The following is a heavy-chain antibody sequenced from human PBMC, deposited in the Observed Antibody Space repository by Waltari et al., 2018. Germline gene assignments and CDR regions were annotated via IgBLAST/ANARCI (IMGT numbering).Heavy chain of an antibody. V-gene: IGHV4-38-2*01. Sequence: QVQLQESGPGLVKPSETLSLTCAVSGYSISSGYYWGWIRQPPGKGLEWIGSIYHSGSTSYNPSLKSRVTISVDTSKNQFSLKLSSVTAADTAVYYCARHGGSGSYFDDAFDIWGQGTMVTVSS. CDR1: GYSISSGYY. J-gene: IGHJ3*02. CDR3: ARHGGSGSYFDDAFDI. CDR2: IYHSGST. D-gene: IGHD3-10*01.